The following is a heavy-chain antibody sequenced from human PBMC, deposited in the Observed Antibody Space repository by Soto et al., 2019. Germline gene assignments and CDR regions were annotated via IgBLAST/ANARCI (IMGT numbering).Heavy chain of an antibody. V-gene: IGHV1-46*01. J-gene: IGHJ4*02. CDR3: ARAYYYDSSGYAFDY. D-gene: IGHD3-22*01. Sequence: ASVKVSCKASGYTFTRYYMHWVRQAPGQGLEWMGIINPSGGSTSYAQKFQGRVTMTRDTSTSTVYMELSSLRSEDTAVYYCARAYYYDSSGYAFDYWGQGTLVTVSS. CDR1: GYTFTRYY. CDR2: INPSGGST.